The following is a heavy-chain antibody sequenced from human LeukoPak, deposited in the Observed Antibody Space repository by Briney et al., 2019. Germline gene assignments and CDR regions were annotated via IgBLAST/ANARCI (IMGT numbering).Heavy chain of an antibody. Sequence: GESLKISCKGSGYSFTSYWIGWVRQMPGKGLEWMGIIYPADSDTRYSPSFQGQVTFSADKSISTAYLQWSSLKASDTAMYYCARRLMYYYDTSGYDVAFDIWGQGTVVTVSS. CDR1: GYSFTSYW. CDR3: ARRLMYYYDTSGYDVAFDI. D-gene: IGHD3-22*01. J-gene: IGHJ3*02. V-gene: IGHV5-51*01. CDR2: IYPADSDT.